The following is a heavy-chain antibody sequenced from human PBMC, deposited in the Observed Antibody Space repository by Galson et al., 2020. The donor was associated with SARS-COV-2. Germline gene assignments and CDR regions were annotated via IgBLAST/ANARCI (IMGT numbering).Heavy chain of an antibody. CDR2: TKWNGGST. V-gene: IGHV3-20*04. J-gene: IGHJ5*02. CDR1: GFTFDAYG. D-gene: IGHD1-1*01. CDR3: ASLTTGNWFDP. Sequence: AGSLRLSCAASGFTFDAYGMSCVRQAPGKGLEWVSGTKWNGGSTGYAASVKGRFTISRDNAKNALYLQMNSLRAEDTALYYCASLTTGNWFDPWGQGTLVTVSS.